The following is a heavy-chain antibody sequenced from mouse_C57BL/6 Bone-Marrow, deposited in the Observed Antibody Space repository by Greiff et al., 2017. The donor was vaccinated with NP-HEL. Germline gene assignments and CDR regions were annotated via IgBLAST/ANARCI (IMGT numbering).Heavy chain of an antibody. J-gene: IGHJ3*01. D-gene: IGHD2-4*01. CDR2: IDPSDSET. CDR1: GYTFTSYW. V-gene: IGHV1-52*01. CDR3: ARSGLRQGSFAY. Sequence: QVQLKQPGAELVRPGSSVKLSCKASGYTFTSYWMHWVKQRPIQGLEWIGNIDPSDSETHYNQKFKDKATLTVDKSSSTAYMQLSSLTSEDSAVYYCARSGLRQGSFAYWGQGTLVTVSA.